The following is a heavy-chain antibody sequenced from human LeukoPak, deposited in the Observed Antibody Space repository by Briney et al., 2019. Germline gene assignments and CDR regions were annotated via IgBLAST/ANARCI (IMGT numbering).Heavy chain of an antibody. V-gene: IGHV3-74*01. CDR1: GFTFSSYW. CDR2: INSDGSST. CDR3: ARVEMATISHDY. J-gene: IGHJ4*02. Sequence: GGSLGLSCAASGFTFSSYWMHWVRQAPGKGLVWVSRINSDGSSTSYADSVKGRFTISRDNAKNTLYLQMNSLRAEDTAVYYCARVEMATISHDYWGQGTLVTVSS. D-gene: IGHD5-24*01.